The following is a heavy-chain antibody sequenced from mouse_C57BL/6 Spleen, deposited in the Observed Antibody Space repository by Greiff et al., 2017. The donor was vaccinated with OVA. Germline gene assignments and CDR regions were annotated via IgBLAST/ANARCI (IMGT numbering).Heavy chain of an antibody. CDR2: ISYDGSN. J-gene: IGHJ1*03. Sequence: VQLQQSGPGLVKPSQSLSLTCSVTGYSITSGYYWNWIRQFPGNKLEWMGYISYDGSNNYNPSLKNRISITRDTSKNQFFLKLNSVTTEDTATYYCARVDWDYWYFDVWGTGTTVTVSS. D-gene: IGHD4-1*01. CDR1: GYSITSGYY. CDR3: ARVDWDYWYFDV. V-gene: IGHV3-6*01.